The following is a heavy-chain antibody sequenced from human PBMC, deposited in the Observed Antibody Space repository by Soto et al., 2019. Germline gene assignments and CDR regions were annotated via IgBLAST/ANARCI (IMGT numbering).Heavy chain of an antibody. J-gene: IGHJ4*02. V-gene: IGHV3-74*01. CDR1: GFTFSSYW. CDR3: VRTSLVVAAATREDY. Sequence: EVQLVESGGGLVQPGGSLRLSCAASGFTFSSYWMHWVRQAPGKGLVWVSRINSDGSSTSYADSVKSRFTISRDNAKNTLYLQMNSLSAEDTAVYYCVRTSLVVAAATREDYWGQGTLVTVSS. D-gene: IGHD2-15*01. CDR2: INSDGSST.